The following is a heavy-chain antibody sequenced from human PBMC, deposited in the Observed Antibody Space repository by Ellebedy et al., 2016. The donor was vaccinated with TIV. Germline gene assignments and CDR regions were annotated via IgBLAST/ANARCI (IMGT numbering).Heavy chain of an antibody. CDR1: GFTFSSFG. CDR3: AKELHVDSAY. CDR2: ISYDGNNT. J-gene: IGHJ4*02. V-gene: IGHV3-30*18. D-gene: IGHD5-18*01. Sequence: GESLKISCAASGFTFSSFGMHWVRQAPGQGLEWVAAISYDGNNTCYGDSVKGRLNIARDNSKNTLSLQMNSLRGDDTAVYYCAKELHVDSAYWGQGTLVTVSS.